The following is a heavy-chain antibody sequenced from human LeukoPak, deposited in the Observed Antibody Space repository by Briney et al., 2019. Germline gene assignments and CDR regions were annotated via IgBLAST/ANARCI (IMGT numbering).Heavy chain of an antibody. CDR2: IYYSGST. CDR1: GGSISSYY. V-gene: IGHV4-59*01. Sequence: SETLSLTCTVSGGSISSYYWSWIRQPPGKGLEWIGYIYYSGSTNSNPSLKSRFAMSVDTSKNQFSLKLSAVTAADTAVYYCARYGSRRYFDLWGRGTLVTVSS. CDR3: ARYGSRRYFDL. D-gene: IGHD3-10*01. J-gene: IGHJ2*01.